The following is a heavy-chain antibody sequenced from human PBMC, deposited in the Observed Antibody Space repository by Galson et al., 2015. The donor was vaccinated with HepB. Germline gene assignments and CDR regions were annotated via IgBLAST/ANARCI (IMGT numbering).Heavy chain of an antibody. CDR3: AKDFTGSPMYNWFDP. CDR1: GFTFDDYA. Sequence: SLRLSCAASGFTFDDYAMHWVRQAPGKGLEWVSGISWNSGSIGYADSVKGRFTISRDNAKNSLYLQMNSLRAEDTALYYCAKDFTGSPMYNWFDPWGQGTLVTVSS. D-gene: IGHD3-16*01. V-gene: IGHV3-9*01. CDR2: ISWNSGSI. J-gene: IGHJ5*02.